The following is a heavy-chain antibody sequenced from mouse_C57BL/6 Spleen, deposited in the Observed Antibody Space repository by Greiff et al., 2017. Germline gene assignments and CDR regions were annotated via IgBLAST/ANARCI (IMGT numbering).Heavy chain of an antibody. CDR2: IYPGDGDT. Sequence: QVQLKQSGPELVKPGASVKISCKASGYAFSSSWMNWVKQRPGKGLEWIGRIYPGDGDTNYNGKFKGKATLTADKSSSTAYMQLSSLTSEDSAVSFCARWASSLFDYWGQGTTLTVSS. V-gene: IGHV1-82*01. J-gene: IGHJ2*01. CDR3: ARWASSLFDY. D-gene: IGHD6-1*01. CDR1: GYAFSSSW.